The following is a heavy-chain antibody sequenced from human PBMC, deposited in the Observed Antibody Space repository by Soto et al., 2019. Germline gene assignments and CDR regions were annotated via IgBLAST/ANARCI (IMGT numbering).Heavy chain of an antibody. D-gene: IGHD1-26*01. CDR1: GFIFSNYV. CDR2: ISDSGGTS. CDR3: AKRPRALLTFDY. J-gene: IGHJ4*02. V-gene: IGHV3-23*04. Sequence: EVQLVDSGGGLVQPGGSLRLSCAASGFIFSNYVMSWVRQAPGKGLEWVSSISDSGGTSYYADSVKGRFNISRDNSKNTLYLQMNSLRAEDKAIYYCAKRPRALLTFDYWGQGTLVTVSS.